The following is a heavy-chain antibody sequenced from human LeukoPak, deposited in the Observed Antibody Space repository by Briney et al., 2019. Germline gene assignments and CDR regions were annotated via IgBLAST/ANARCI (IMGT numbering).Heavy chain of an antibody. CDR1: GGSFSGYY. CDR2: IYYSGST. CDR3: ARQRNYYYYGMDV. J-gene: IGHJ6*02. Sequence: PSETLSLTCAVYGGSFSGYYWSWIRQPPGKGLEWIGYIYYSGSTNYNPSLKSRVTISVDTSKNQFSLKLSSVTAADTAVYYCARQRNYYYYGMDVWGQGTTVTVSS. V-gene: IGHV4-59*01.